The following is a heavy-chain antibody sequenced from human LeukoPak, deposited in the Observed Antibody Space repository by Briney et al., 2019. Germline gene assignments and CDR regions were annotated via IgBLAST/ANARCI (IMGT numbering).Heavy chain of an antibody. CDR2: VSSSGIST. D-gene: IGHD1-26*01. CDR1: GLTFSSYG. V-gene: IGHV3-23*01. J-gene: IGHJ3*01. Sequence: PGGSLRLSCSASGLTFSSYGMSWVRQAPVKGLEWVSSVSSSGISTNYADSVKGRFTISRDNSKTALYLQMNSLRAEDTAVYYCAKHFYSGTNIVAFDVWGQGTVVTVSS. CDR3: AKHFYSGTNIVAFDV.